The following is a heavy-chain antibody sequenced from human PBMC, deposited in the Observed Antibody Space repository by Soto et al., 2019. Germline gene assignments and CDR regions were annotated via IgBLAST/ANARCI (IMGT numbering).Heavy chain of an antibody. J-gene: IGHJ5*02. CDR2: INHSGST. CDR1: GGSFSGYY. D-gene: IGHD3-3*01. Sequence: SETLSLTCAVYGGSFSGYYWSWIRQPPGKGLEWIGEINHSGSTNYNPSLKSRVTISVDTSKNQFSLKLSSVTAADTAVYYCARGRVLRFLEWVSNRFDPWGQGTLVTVSS. V-gene: IGHV4-34*01. CDR3: ARGRVLRFLEWVSNRFDP.